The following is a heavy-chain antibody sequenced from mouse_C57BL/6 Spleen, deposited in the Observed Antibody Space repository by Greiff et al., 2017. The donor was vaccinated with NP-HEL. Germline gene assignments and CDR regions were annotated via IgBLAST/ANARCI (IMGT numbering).Heavy chain of an antibody. CDR3: ARAHSSDAMDY. J-gene: IGHJ4*01. CDR1: GFTFSSYA. D-gene: IGHD3-1*01. CDR2: ISDGGSYT. Sequence: DVQLVESGGGLVKPGGSLKLSCAASGFTFSSYAMSWVRQTPEKRLEWVATISDGGSYTYYPDNVKGRFTISRDNAKNNLYLQMSHLKSEDTAMYYCARAHSSDAMDYWGQGTSVTVSS. V-gene: IGHV5-4*01.